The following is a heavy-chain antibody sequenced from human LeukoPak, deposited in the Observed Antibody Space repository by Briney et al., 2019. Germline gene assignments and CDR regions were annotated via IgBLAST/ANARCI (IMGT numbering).Heavy chain of an antibody. V-gene: IGHV3-53*01. Sequence: GGSLRLSCAASGFTVSSNYMSWVRQAPGKGLEWVSVIYSGGSTYYADSVKGRFTISRDNAKNTLYLQMNSLRAEDTAEYYCARDRTCSSTSCYNFDYWGQGTLVTVSS. CDR1: GFTVSSNY. D-gene: IGHD2-2*02. CDR3: ARDRTCSSTSCYNFDY. CDR2: IYSGGST. J-gene: IGHJ4*02.